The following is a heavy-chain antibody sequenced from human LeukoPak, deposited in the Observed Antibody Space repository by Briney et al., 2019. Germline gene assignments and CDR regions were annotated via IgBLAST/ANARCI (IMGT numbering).Heavy chain of an antibody. D-gene: IGHD5-12*01. J-gene: IGHJ4*02. V-gene: IGHV3-30*02. CDR3: AKERASGYDLYYFDY. CDR2: IRYDGSNK. CDR1: GFTFSSYG. Sequence: GGSLRLPCAASGFTFSSYGMHWVRQAPGKGLEWVAFIRYDGSNKYYADSVKGRFAISRDNSKNTLYLQMNSLRAEDTAVYYCAKERASGYDLYYFDYWGQGTLVTVSS.